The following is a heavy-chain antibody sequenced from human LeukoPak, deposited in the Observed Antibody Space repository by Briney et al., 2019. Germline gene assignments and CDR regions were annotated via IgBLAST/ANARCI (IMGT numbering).Heavy chain of an antibody. V-gene: IGHV1-2*02. J-gene: IGHJ4*02. CDR1: VYSLNAYY. CDR2: INPSSGGT. CDR3: ARGLGLDY. Sequence: ASVKVSCKSSVYSLNAYYIHWVRQAPGQGLEWMGWINPSSGGTKYAQKFQGRVTMARDTSISTTYMELTRLTSDDTGVYYCARGLGLDYWGQGTLVTVSS. D-gene: IGHD4-11*01.